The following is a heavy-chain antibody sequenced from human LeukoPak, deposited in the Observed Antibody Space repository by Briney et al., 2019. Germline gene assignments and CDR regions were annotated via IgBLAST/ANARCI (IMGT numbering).Heavy chain of an antibody. D-gene: IGHD2-15*01. CDR2: IKQDGSEK. V-gene: IGHV3-7*01. J-gene: IGHJ6*02. CDR3: ARDRWELLSNSYHYCGLDV. Sequence: GGSLRLSCAASGFTFSNYWMSWVRQAPGKGLEWVANIKQDGSEKCYVDSVKGRFTISRDNAKNSLYLQMDSLRAEDTAVYYCARDRWELLSNSYHYCGLDVWGQGTTVTVSS. CDR1: GFTFSNYW.